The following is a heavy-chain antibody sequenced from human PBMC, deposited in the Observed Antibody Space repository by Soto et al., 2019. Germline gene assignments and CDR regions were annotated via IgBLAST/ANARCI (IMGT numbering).Heavy chain of an antibody. CDR2: IIPIFGTA. J-gene: IGHJ6*02. V-gene: IGHV1-69*13. CDR3: ARDAPDYYDSSGSKYYYYYYGMDV. Sequence: SVKVSCKASGGTFSSYAISWVRQAPGQGLEWMGGIIPIFGTANYSQKFQRRVTITADESTSTAYMELSSLRSEDTAVYYCARDAPDYYDSSGSKYYYYYYGMDVWGQGTTVTVSS. D-gene: IGHD3-22*01. CDR1: GGTFSSYA.